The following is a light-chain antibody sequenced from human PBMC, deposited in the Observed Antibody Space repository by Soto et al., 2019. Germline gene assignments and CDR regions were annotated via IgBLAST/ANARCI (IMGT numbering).Light chain of an antibody. V-gene: IGLV2-23*01. CDR2: EDS. Sequence: QSALIQPASVSGSPGQSITISCTGTSNDVGSYNLVSWYQKHPGKAPKLMIYEDSKRPSGVSNRFSGSKSGNTASLTISGLQTEDEADYYCCSYAGSSTWVFGGGTQLTVL. CDR1: SNDVGSYNL. J-gene: IGLJ3*02. CDR3: CSYAGSSTWV.